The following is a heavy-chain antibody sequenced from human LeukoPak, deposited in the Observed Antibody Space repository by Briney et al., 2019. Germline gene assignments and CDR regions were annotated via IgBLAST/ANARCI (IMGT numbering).Heavy chain of an antibody. CDR2: ISYDGSNK. V-gene: IGHV3-30-3*01. Sequence: PGRSLRLSCAASGFTFSSYAMPWVRQAPGEGLEWVAVISYDGSNKYYADSVKGRFTISRDNSKNTLYLQMNSLRAEDTAVYYCAREVVESVPAAMGGYGMDVWGQGTTVTVSS. CDR1: GFTFSSYA. CDR3: AREVVESVPAAMGGYGMDV. J-gene: IGHJ6*02. D-gene: IGHD2-2*01.